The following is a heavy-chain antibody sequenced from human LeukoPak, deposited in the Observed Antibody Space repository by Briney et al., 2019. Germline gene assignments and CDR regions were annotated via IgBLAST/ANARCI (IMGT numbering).Heavy chain of an antibody. CDR1: GFTFSSYS. J-gene: IGHJ4*02. Sequence: SGGSLRLSCAASGFTFSSYSMNWVRQAPGKGLEWVSSISSSSSYIYYADSVKGRFTISRDNAKNSLYLQMNSLRAEDTAVYYCARGGIAAAGPDYWGQGTLVTVSS. V-gene: IGHV3-21*01. CDR2: ISSSSSYI. CDR3: ARGGIAAAGPDY. D-gene: IGHD6-13*01.